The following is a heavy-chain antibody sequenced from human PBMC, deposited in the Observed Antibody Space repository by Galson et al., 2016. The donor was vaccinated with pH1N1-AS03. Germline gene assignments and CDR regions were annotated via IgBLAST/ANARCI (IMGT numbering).Heavy chain of an antibody. J-gene: IGHJ4*02. D-gene: IGHD6-6*01. CDR2: IIPMLGRG. CDR3: ARERDSSSSSIFVY. Sequence: SVKVSCKASGGTFSTNGFTWVRQAPGQGLEWMGRIIPMLGRGNYAQKFRGRVTIIADISTSTTYMELSNLTSEDTAIYYCARERDSSSSSIFVYWGQGTQVTVSS. V-gene: IGHV1-69*04. CDR1: GGTFSTNG.